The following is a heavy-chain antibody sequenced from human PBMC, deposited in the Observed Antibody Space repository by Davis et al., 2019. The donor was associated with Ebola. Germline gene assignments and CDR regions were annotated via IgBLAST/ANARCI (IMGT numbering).Heavy chain of an antibody. D-gene: IGHD2-21*02. V-gene: IGHV1-2*06. CDR3: ARGHEGYCGGDCALDV. CDR1: GYTFTYRY. J-gene: IGHJ6*02. CDR2: INPNSGGT. Sequence: AASVKVSCKASGYTFTYRYLHWVRQAPGQGLEWMGRINPNSGGTNYAQKFQGRVTMTRDTSISTAYMELSRLRSDDTAVYYCARGHEGYCGGDCALDVWGQGTTVTVSS.